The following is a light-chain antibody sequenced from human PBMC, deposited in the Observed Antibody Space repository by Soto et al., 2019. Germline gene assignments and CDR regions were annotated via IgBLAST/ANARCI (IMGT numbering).Light chain of an antibody. CDR1: SSNIGSNT. Sequence: QPVLTQPPSASGTPGQRVTISCSGSSSNIGSNTVNWYQQLPGTAPKLLIYSNNQRPSGVPDRFSGSKSGTSASRAISGLQSEDEADYYCAAWDDSLNGFYVFGTGTKLTVL. V-gene: IGLV1-44*01. CDR2: SNN. CDR3: AAWDDSLNGFYV. J-gene: IGLJ1*01.